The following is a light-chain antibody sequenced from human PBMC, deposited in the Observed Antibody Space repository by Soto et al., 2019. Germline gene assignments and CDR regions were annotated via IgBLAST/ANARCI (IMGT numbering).Light chain of an antibody. CDR3: QQSYNTPRA. V-gene: IGKV1-39*01. Sequence: DIQMTQSPSSLSASVGDRVSITCRASQTISNYLIWYQQKPGKAPNLLIYAASTLQSGVPSRFSGSGSGTNFTLTMSSLQSEDFATYYCQQSYNTPRAFGQGTKVEIK. J-gene: IGKJ1*01. CDR1: QTISNY. CDR2: AAS.